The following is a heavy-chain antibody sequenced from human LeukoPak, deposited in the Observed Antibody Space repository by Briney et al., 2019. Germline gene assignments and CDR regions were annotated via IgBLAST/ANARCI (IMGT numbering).Heavy chain of an antibody. D-gene: IGHD1-1*01. V-gene: IGHV1-2*02. CDR2: INPNSGGT. CDR1: GYTFTGYY. Sequence: ASVKVSCKASGYTFTGYYMHWVRQVPGQGLEWMGWINPNSGGTNYAQKFQGRVTMTRDTSISTAYMELSRLRSDDTAVYYCASLSLKTGTFDYWGQGTLVTVSS. CDR3: ASLSLKTGTFDY. J-gene: IGHJ4*02.